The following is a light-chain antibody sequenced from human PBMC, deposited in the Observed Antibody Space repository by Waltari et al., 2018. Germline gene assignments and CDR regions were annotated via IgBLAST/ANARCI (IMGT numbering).Light chain of an antibody. J-gene: IGKJ2*01. CDR3: QQFDLSGVYT. Sequence: LTQSPGTLSLSPGDTATLSCRASQTVSNDFLAWYPQRPGQPPRRLIYSTSTRATGIPDRFSGHGSGTDFTLTINELEPEDFAVYYCQQFDLSGVYTFGQGTKLELK. CDR1: QTVSNDF. V-gene: IGKV3-20*01. CDR2: STS.